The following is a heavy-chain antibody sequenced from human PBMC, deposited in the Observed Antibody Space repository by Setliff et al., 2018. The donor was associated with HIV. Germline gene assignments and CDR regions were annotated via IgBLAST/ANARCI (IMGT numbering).Heavy chain of an antibody. CDR1: GYTFTSYA. CDR2: INAGYGTA. V-gene: IGHV1-3*01. CDR3: ARGYCSGGSCYGTYYYYGMDV. D-gene: IGHD2-15*01. J-gene: IGHJ6*02. Sequence: ASVKVSCKASGYTFTSYAIHWVHQAPGQSLEWMGWINAGYGTANYAQKFQGRVTITTDESTSTAYMELSSLRSEDTAVYYCARGYCSGGSCYGTYYYYGMDVWGQGTTVTVSS.